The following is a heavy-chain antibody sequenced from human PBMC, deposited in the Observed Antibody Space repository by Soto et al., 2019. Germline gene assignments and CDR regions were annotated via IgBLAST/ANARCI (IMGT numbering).Heavy chain of an antibody. CDR1: GGSISSGDYY. Sequence: TLSLTCTVSGGSISSGDYYWSWIRQPPGKGLEWLALVDWDDTKYYSTSLRTRLTISKDTSKNQVVLTMTNMDPVDTATYYCARTTLTYYYDSSGYHFDYWGQGTLVTVSS. V-gene: IGHV2-70*18. D-gene: IGHD3-22*01. CDR2: VDWDDTK. J-gene: IGHJ4*02. CDR3: ARTTLTYYYDSSGYHFDY.